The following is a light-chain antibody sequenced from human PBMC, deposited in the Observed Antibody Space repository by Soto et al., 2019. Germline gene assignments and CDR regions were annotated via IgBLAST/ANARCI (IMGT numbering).Light chain of an antibody. CDR1: QSVSSGY. CDR3: QQYGSSPPVT. CDR2: ETS. J-gene: IGKJ3*01. Sequence: ELVLTQSPGTLSLSPGERATLSCRASQSVSSGYLAWYQQKPGQPPRVLIYETSSRATGIPDRFSGSGSGTDFTLTISSLEPEDFAVYYCQQYGSSPPVTVGPGTKVDSK. V-gene: IGKV3-20*01.